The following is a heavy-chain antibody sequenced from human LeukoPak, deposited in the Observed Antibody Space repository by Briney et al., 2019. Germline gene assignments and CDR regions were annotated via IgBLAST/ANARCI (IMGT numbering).Heavy chain of an antibody. Sequence: SSEKVSCKDSGGTFSSYAISWVRQAPGQGLEWMGTIIPIFGTANYAQKFQGRVTITTDESTSTAYMELSSLRSEDTAVYYCATTKSMVRGVRPDYWGQGTLVTVSS. V-gene: IGHV1-69*05. CDR2: IIPIFGTA. D-gene: IGHD3-10*01. J-gene: IGHJ4*02. CDR1: GGTFSSYA. CDR3: ATTKSMVRGVRPDY.